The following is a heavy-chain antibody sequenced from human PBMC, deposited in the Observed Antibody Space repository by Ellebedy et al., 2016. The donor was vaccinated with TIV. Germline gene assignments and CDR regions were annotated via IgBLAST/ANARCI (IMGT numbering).Heavy chain of an antibody. J-gene: IGHJ4*02. Sequence: GESLKISCAGSGFTFGNYWMNWVRQAPGKGLEWVANIKQDGSEKFHADSVKGRFTISRDNAKNALYLQINSLRADDTAVYYCARGVSMYTSNIWFDFDYWGPGTLVTVSS. D-gene: IGHD6-13*01. V-gene: IGHV3-7*04. CDR3: ARGVSMYTSNIWFDFDY. CDR2: IKQDGSEK. CDR1: GFTFGNYW.